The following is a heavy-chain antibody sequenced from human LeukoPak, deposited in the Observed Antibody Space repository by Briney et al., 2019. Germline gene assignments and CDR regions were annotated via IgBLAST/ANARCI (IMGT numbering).Heavy chain of an antibody. CDR1: GYTFTSYG. CDR2: ISAYNGST. J-gene: IGHJ6*02. V-gene: IGHV1-18*01. Sequence: ASVKVSCKASGYTFTSYGISWVRQAPGQGLEWMGWISAYNGSTNYAQNLQGRVTMTTDTSTITAYMELRSLRSDDTAVYYCASLQLWSGEDVYGMDVWGQGTTVTVSS. CDR3: ASLQLWSGEDVYGMDV. D-gene: IGHD5-18*01.